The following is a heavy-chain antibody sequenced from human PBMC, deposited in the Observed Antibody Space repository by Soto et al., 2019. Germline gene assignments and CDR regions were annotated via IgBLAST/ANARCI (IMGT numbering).Heavy chain of an antibody. CDR2: IIPIFGTA. CDR1: GGSFSSYA. CDR3: ARAPTYYVFFRGNYRDLDYNSGLGF. J-gene: IGHJ6*01. V-gene: IGHV1-69*13. D-gene: IGHD3-3*01. Sequence: SGKASCNASGGSFSSYARSWARQATGQGLEWMGGIIPIFGTANYAQKFQGRVTIAEDESTSTAYMEMSSLRSEDTAVYYCARAPTYYVFFRGNYRDLDYNSGLGFLGQRTSVTGSS.